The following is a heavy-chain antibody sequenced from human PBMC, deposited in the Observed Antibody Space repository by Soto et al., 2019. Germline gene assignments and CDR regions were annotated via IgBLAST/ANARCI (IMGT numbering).Heavy chain of an antibody. CDR3: ARGGTDTVRGVRYNWFDP. J-gene: IGHJ5*02. Sequence: SETLSLTCTVSGGSISSYYWSWIRQPPGKGLEWIGYIYYSGSTNYNPSLKSRVTISVDTSKNQFSLKLSSVTAADTAVYYCARGGTDTVRGVRYNWFDPWGQGTLVTVSS. D-gene: IGHD3-10*01. CDR2: IYYSGST. CDR1: GGSISSYY. V-gene: IGHV4-59*01.